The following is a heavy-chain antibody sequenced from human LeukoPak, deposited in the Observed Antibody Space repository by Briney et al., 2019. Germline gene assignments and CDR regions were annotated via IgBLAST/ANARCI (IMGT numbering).Heavy chain of an antibody. CDR2: ISYSGST. Sequence: SETLSLTCTVSGGSISSYYWSWIRQPPGKGLEWIGYISYSGSTSYSPSLKSRVTISVDTSENQFSLKLSSVTAADTAVYYCARHSCTTSTCTGFYGMDVWGQGTSVTVSS. CDR3: ARHSCTTSTCTGFYGMDV. J-gene: IGHJ6*02. V-gene: IGHV4-59*08. D-gene: IGHD1-1*01. CDR1: GGSISSYY.